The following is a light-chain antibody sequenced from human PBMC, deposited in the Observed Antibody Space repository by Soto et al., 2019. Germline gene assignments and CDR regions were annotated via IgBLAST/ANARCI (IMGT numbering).Light chain of an antibody. J-gene: IGLJ1*01. CDR3: LLSYSGALYV. Sequence: QTVVTQEPSLTVSPGGTVTLTCGSSTGAVTSGHYPYWFQQKPGQAPRTLIYDTSNKHSWTPARFSGSLLGGKAALTLSGAQPEDEAEYYCLLSYSGALYVFGTGTKLHRP. V-gene: IGLV7-46*01. CDR2: DTS. CDR1: TGAVTSGHY.